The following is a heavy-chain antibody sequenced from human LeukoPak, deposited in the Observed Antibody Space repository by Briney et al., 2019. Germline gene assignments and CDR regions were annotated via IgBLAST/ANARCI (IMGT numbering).Heavy chain of an antibody. V-gene: IGHV1-18*01. CDR2: ISAHNGNT. Sequence: ASVKVSCKASGYTFTSYGISWVRQAPGQGLEWMGWISAHNGNTNYAQKLQGRVTMTTDTSTSTAYMELRSLRSDDTAVYYCARSPATTIAVAAIREDWFDPWGQGTLVTVSS. CDR3: ARSPATTIAVAAIREDWFDP. J-gene: IGHJ5*02. CDR1: GYTFTSYG. D-gene: IGHD6-19*01.